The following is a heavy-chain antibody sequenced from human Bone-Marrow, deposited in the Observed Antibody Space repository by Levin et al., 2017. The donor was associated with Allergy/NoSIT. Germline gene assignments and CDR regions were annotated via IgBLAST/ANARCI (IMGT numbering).Heavy chain of an antibody. CDR1: GGSFSGYY. Sequence: PSETLSLTCAVYGGSFSGYYWSWIRQPPGKGLEWIGEINHSGSTNYNPSLKSRVTISVDTSKNQFSLKLSSVTAADTAVYYCARDLSGGIAPFDYWGQGTLVTVSS. V-gene: IGHV4-34*01. CDR2: INHSGST. J-gene: IGHJ4*02. CDR3: ARDLSGGIAPFDY. D-gene: IGHD6-13*01.